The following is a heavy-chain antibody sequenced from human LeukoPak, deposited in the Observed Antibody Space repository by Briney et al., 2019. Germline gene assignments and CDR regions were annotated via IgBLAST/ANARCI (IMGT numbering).Heavy chain of an antibody. J-gene: IGHJ6*02. D-gene: IGHD2-2*01. V-gene: IGHV3-9*01. CDR1: GFTFDDYA. CDR3: AKEGYCSSTSCYSERYYYYGMDV. CDR2: ISWNSGSI. Sequence: GGSLRLSCAASGFTFDDYAMHWVRQAPGKGLEWVSGISWNSGSIGYADSVKGRFIISRDNAKNSLYLQMNSLRAEDTALYYCAKEGYCSSTSCYSERYYYYGMDVWGQGTTVTVSS.